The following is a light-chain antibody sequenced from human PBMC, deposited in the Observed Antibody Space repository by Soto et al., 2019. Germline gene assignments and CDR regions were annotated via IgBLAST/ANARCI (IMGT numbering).Light chain of an antibody. CDR2: SSS. J-gene: IGKJ4*01. CDR3: LQTFATHNT. CDR1: QNIADY. Sequence: DIQMTQSPSSLSASAGDTVTITCRASQNIADYLSWYQQKPGKAPKLLMYSSSILHGGVSSRFSGAGSGTAFTLTVTGLQPEDFATCCCLQTFATHNTFGGGTTGEGK. V-gene: IGKV1-39*01.